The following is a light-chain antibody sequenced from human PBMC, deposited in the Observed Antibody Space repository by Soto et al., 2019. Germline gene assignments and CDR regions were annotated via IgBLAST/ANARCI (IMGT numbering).Light chain of an antibody. J-gene: IGLJ2*01. Sequence: QSVLTQPPSASGTPGQRVTISCSGTSSNIGSYTVNWYQQLPGTAPKLLIYSNDQRPSGVPDRFSGSKSATSAFLAISGLQSGDEADYYCAAWDDSLHGPVFGGGTKLTVL. CDR3: AAWDDSLHGPV. V-gene: IGLV1-44*01. CDR1: SSNIGSYT. CDR2: SND.